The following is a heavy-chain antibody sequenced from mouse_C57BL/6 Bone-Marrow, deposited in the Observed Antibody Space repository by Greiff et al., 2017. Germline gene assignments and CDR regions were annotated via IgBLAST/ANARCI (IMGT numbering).Heavy chain of an antibody. D-gene: IGHD2-1*01. V-gene: IGHV2-6*01. CDR3: ARYGKGYAMDY. J-gene: IGHJ4*01. CDR2: IWGVGST. Sequence: VKLVESGPGLVAPSQSLSITCTVSGFSLTSYGVDWVRQSPGKGLEWLGVIWGVGSTNYNSALKSRLSISNDNSKSQVFLTMNSLQTDDTAMYYCARYGKGYAMDYWGQGTSVTVSS. CDR1: GFSLTSYG.